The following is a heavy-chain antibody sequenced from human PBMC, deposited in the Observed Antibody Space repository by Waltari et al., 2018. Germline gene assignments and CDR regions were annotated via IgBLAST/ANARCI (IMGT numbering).Heavy chain of an antibody. CDR1: GFIFSNYD. J-gene: IGHJ5*02. Sequence: EVQLLESGGGLVQPGGSLRLSCAASGFIFSNYDMSWVRQAPGKGGGWGSGITGSGDRRYYAGSVKGRFTISRDSSKNMLYLQMNSLRADDTAVYYCAKGPSTRTNWFDPWGQGTLVTVSS. CDR2: ITGSGDRR. CDR3: AKGPSTRTNWFDP. D-gene: IGHD2-2*01. V-gene: IGHV3-23*01.